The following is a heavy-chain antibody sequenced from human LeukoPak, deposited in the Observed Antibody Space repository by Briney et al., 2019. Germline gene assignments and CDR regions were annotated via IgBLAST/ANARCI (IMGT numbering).Heavy chain of an antibody. CDR2: ISWNSGSI. CDR3: AKDLMGTSSYGMDV. Sequence: PGRSLRLSCAASGFTFDVYAMHWVRQAPGKGLEWVSGISWNSGSIAYADSVKGRFTISRDNAKNSLYLQMNSLRAEDTALYYCAKDLMGTSSYGMDVWGQGTTVTVSS. J-gene: IGHJ6*02. D-gene: IGHD2-2*01. CDR1: GFTFDVYA. V-gene: IGHV3-9*01.